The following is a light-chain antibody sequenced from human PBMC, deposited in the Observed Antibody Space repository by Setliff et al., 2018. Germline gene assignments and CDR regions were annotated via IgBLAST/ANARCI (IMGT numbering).Light chain of an antibody. V-gene: IGLV2-11*01. J-gene: IGLJ1*01. CDR1: SSDVGGYNY. CDR2: DAS. Sequence: QSALTQPRSVSGSPGQSVTISCTGTSSDVGGYNYVSWYQQHPGKAPKVMIYDASKRPSGVPDRFSGSKSGNTASLTISGLQAEDEAEYYCCSYAGSYTYVFGTGTKVTVL. CDR3: CSYAGSYTYV.